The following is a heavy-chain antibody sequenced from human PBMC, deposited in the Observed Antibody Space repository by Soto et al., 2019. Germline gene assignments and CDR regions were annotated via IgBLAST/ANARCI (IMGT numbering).Heavy chain of an antibody. CDR3: AKLITRGQLRYFDWPYYYGMDV. Sequence: PXXSLRLSCAASGFTFSSYAMSWVRQAPGKGLEWVSAISGSGGSTYYADSVKGRFTISRDNSKNTLYLQMNSLRAEDTAVYYCAKLITRGQLRYFDWPYYYGMDVWGQGTTVTVSS. CDR2: ISGSGGST. CDR1: GFTFSSYA. D-gene: IGHD3-9*01. V-gene: IGHV3-23*01. J-gene: IGHJ6*02.